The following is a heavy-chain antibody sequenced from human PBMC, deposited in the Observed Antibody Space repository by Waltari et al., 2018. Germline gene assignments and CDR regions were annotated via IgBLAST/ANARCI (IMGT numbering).Heavy chain of an antibody. Sequence: QVQLQESGPGLVKPSETLSLTCAVSGYSISSGYYWGWIRQPPGKGLEWIGSIYHSGSTYYNPSLKSRVTISVDTSKNQFSLKLSSVTAADTAVYYSASGGTGFDAFDIWGQGTMVTVSS. V-gene: IGHV4-38-2*01. CDR1: GYSISSGYY. CDR3: ASGGTGFDAFDI. J-gene: IGHJ3*02. CDR2: IYHSGST. D-gene: IGHD3-16*01.